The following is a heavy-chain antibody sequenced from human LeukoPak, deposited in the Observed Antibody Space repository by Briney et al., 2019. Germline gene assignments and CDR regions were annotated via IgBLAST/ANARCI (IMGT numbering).Heavy chain of an antibody. J-gene: IGHJ5*02. CDR1: GITFSTYG. Sequence: GGSLRLSCAASGITFSTYGMHWVRQAPGKGLEWVALIWFDGSDDYFADSVKGRFTISRDNAKNTLNLQMNSLRAEDTAVYYCARDLGQYYDTSDNWFDPWGQGTLVTVSS. V-gene: IGHV3-33*01. CDR3: ARDLGQYYDTSDNWFDP. CDR2: IWFDGSDD. D-gene: IGHD3-22*01.